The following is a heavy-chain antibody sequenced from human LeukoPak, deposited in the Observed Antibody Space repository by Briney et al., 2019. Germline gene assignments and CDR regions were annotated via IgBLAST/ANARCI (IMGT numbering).Heavy chain of an antibody. Sequence: PSETLSLTCTVPGGSISSSSYYWGWIRQPPGKGLEWIGSIYYSGSTYYNPSLKSRVTISVDTSKNQFSLKLSSVTAADTAVYYCARDGSWYGFGYWGQGTLVTVSS. D-gene: IGHD6-13*01. CDR3: ARDGSWYGFGY. CDR2: IYYSGST. V-gene: IGHV4-39*02. CDR1: GGSISSSSYY. J-gene: IGHJ4*02.